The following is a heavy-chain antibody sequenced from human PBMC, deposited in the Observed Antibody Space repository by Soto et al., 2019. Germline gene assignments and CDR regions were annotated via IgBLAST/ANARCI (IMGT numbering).Heavy chain of an antibody. V-gene: IGHV3-21*01. CDR2: ISSRSSYI. CDR1: GFTFNIHN. CDR3: ARDNVPSDFFDS. Sequence: PGGSLRLSCSASGFTFNIHNMSWVRQAPGKGLEWVSSISSRSSYIYYSDSVKGRFTISRDNAKNSLDLQMNSLRAEDTAVYYCARDNVPSDFFDSWGPGTLVTVSS. D-gene: IGHD2-8*01. J-gene: IGHJ4*02.